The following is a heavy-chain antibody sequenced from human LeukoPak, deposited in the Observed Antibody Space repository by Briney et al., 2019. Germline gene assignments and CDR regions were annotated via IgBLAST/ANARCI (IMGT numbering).Heavy chain of an antibody. D-gene: IGHD2-15*01. Sequence: SVKVSCKASGGTFSSYAISWVRQAPGQGLEWMGGIIPIFGTANYAQKFQGRVTITADESTSTAYMELSSLRSKDTAVYYCARDKAGYCSGGSCQGGFDYWGQGTLVTVSS. CDR1: GGTFSSYA. V-gene: IGHV1-69*13. CDR3: ARDKAGYCSGGSCQGGFDY. J-gene: IGHJ4*02. CDR2: IIPIFGTA.